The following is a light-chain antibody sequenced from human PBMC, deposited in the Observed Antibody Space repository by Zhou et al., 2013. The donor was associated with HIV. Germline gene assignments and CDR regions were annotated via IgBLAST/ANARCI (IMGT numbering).Light chain of an antibody. CDR2: GAS. CDR3: QQYGSSSGA. CDR1: QSVSTD. Sequence: EIEVTQSPATLSVSPGERATLSCRSSQSVSTDLAWYQQRPGQPSRLLIYGASTRATGIPVRFSGSGSGTDFTLTISRLEPEDFAVYYCQQYGSSSGAFGQGTKLEIK. J-gene: IGKJ2*01. V-gene: IGKV3-20*01.